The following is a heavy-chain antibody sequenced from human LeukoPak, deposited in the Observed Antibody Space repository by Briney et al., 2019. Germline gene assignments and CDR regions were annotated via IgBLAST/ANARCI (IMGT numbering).Heavy chain of an antibody. CDR1: GFTFNTYG. Sequence: GGSLRLSCAASGFTFNTYGMHCVRQAPGKGLEWVAVMSHDGSNTFYGDSVKGRFTVSRDNSKNTLYLQMNSPRAEDTAVYYCAEVRVFADNTGPVDFWGQGTLVTVSS. J-gene: IGHJ4*02. CDR3: AEVRVFADNTGPVDF. CDR2: MSHDGSNT. V-gene: IGHV3-30*18. D-gene: IGHD3-10*01.